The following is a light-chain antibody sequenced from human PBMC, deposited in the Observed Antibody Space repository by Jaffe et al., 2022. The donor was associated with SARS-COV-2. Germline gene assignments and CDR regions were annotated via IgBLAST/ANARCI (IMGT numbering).Light chain of an antibody. V-gene: IGLV3-19*01. CDR1: SLRSNY. CDR3: NSRHSSGIWV. Sequence: SSELTQDPAVSVALGQTVTITCQGDSLRSNYASWYQQKPGQAPVVVIYGENNRPSGIPDRFSGSTSGDTGSLTITGAQAEDEADYYCNSRHSSGIWVFGGGTRLTVL. CDR2: GEN. J-gene: IGLJ3*02.